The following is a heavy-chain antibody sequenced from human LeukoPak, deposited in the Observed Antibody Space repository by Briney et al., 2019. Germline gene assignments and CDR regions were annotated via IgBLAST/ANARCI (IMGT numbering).Heavy chain of an antibody. Sequence: GGSLRLSCTASGFTFSSYAMSWVRQAPGKGLEWVSAISGSGGSTYYADSVKGRFTISRDNSKNTLYLQMNSLRAEDTAVYYCAKEGAAWELLTVFDYWGQGTLVTVSS. D-gene: IGHD1-26*01. CDR3: AKEGAAWELLTVFDY. V-gene: IGHV3-23*01. CDR2: ISGSGGST. J-gene: IGHJ4*02. CDR1: GFTFSSYA.